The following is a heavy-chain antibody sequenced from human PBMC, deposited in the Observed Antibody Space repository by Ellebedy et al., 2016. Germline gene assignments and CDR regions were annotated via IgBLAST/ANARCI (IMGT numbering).Heavy chain of an antibody. D-gene: IGHD3-22*01. CDR2: IYYSEST. Sequence: SETLSLXXTVSGGSISSYYWSWIRQPPGKGLEWIGYIYYSESTNYNPSLKSRVTISVDTSKNQFSLKLSSVTAADTAVYYCARDYYDSSGYYNPGYWGQGTLVTVSS. CDR3: ARDYYDSSGYYNPGY. J-gene: IGHJ4*02. CDR1: GGSISSYY. V-gene: IGHV4-59*01.